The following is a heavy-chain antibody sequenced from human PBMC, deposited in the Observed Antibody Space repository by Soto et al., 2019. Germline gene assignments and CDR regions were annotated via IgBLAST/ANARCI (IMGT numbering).Heavy chain of an antibody. V-gene: IGHV4-34*01. J-gene: IGHJ2*01. CDR1: GGSFSGYY. CDR2: INHSGST. Sequence: QVQLQQWGAGLLKPSETLSLTCAVYGGSFSGYYWSWIRQPTGKGLEWIGEINHSGSTNYNPSLNSPLSISVYSPKNQSSLELSSVTAADTAVYYCARSSDIEYSGLSYWYFDLWGRGTLVTVSS. D-gene: IGHD5-12*01. CDR3: ARSSDIEYSGLSYWYFDL.